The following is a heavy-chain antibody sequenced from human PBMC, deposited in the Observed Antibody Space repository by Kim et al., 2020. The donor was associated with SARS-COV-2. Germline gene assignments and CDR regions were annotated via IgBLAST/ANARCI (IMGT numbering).Heavy chain of an antibody. CDR1: GGSISSGGYY. J-gene: IGHJ5*02. CDR2: IYYSGST. Sequence: SETLSLTCTVSGGSISSGGYYWSWIRQHPGKGLEWIGYIYYSGSTYYNPSLKSRVTISVDTSKNQFSLKLSSVTAADSAVYYCAREPLNHYMVRGVIYSGWFDPWGQGTLVTVSS. D-gene: IGHD3-10*01. CDR3: AREPLNHYMVRGVIYSGWFDP. V-gene: IGHV4-31*03.